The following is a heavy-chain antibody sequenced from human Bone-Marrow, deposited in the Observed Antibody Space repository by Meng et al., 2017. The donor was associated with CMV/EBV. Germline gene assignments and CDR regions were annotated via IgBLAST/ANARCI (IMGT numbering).Heavy chain of an antibody. V-gene: IGHV4-59*01. D-gene: IGHD6-19*01. CDR3: ARGRSVGGMDV. CDR2: IYYSGST. J-gene: IGHJ6*02. Sequence: GPLRLSCTVSGGSTSSYQWSWSRQPPGKGLEWFGYIYYSGSTNYNPSLKSRVTISGDTSKNQFSLKLSSVTAADTAVYYCARGRSVGGMDVWGQGTTVPVSS. CDR1: GGSTSSYQ.